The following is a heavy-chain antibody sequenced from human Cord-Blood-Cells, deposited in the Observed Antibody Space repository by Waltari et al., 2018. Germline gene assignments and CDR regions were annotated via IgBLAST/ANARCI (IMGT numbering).Heavy chain of an antibody. J-gene: IGHJ3*02. CDR1: GGSFSGYY. D-gene: IGHD6-13*01. V-gene: IGHV4-34*01. Sequence: QVQLQQWGAGLLKPSETLSLTCAVYGGSFSGYYWCWIRQPPGKGLEWIGEINHSGSTNYNPSLKSRVTISVDTSKNQFSLKLSSVTAADTAVYYCARPWGSSWYAFDIWGQGTMVTVSS. CDR2: INHSGST. CDR3: ARPWGSSWYAFDI.